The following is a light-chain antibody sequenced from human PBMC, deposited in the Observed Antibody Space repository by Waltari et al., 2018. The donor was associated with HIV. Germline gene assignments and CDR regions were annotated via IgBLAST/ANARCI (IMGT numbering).Light chain of an antibody. CDR3: GTWDRSMDGGV. Sequence: QSVLTQPPSVSAAPGQKVAISCSVSSSNIGNDFVSWNQHVPGSAPKLLIYDNDKRPSGIPDRFSGSKSGTSATLDITGLQTGDGADYYCGTWDRSMDGGVFGGGTKLTVL. J-gene: IGLJ2*01. CDR1: SSNIGNDF. V-gene: IGLV1-51*01. CDR2: DND.